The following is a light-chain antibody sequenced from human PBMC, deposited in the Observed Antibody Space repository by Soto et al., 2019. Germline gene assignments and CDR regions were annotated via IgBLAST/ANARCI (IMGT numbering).Light chain of an antibody. CDR2: EVN. Sequence: QSVLTQPASVSGSPGQSITISCTGANSDIGDWNYVSWYQQYPGKAPKVIIYEVNYRPSGVSYRFSGSKSGNTASLTISGLPAEDEADYYCSSFSSGTTLLVFGGGTKLTVL. V-gene: IGLV2-14*01. CDR1: NSDIGDWNY. J-gene: IGLJ2*01. CDR3: SSFSSGTTLLV.